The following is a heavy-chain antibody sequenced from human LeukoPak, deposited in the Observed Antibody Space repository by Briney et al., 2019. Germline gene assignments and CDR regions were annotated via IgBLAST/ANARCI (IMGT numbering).Heavy chain of an antibody. V-gene: IGHV3-30-3*01. CDR2: ISYDGSNK. J-gene: IGHJ4*02. D-gene: IGHD2-15*01. CDR1: GFTFSSYA. CDR3: ARDPHSHCSGGSCYSSFDY. Sequence: GGSLRLSCAASGFTFSSYAMHWVRQAPGKGLEWVAVISYDGSNKYYADSVKGRFTISRDNSKNTLYLQMNSLRAEDTAVYYCARDPHSHCSGGSCYSSFDYWGQGTLVTVSS.